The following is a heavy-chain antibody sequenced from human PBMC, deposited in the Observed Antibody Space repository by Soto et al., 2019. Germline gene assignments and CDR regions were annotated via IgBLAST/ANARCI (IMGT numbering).Heavy chain of an antibody. D-gene: IGHD1-7*01. CDR2: IIASGGTT. CDR3: AKCIQVNWKYDAFHI. Sequence: GGSLRLSCAASGFTLSSYAMSWVRQAPGKGPEWDSHIIASGGTTYYADSVKGRFTISRGSSTNTLYLQMNSLRAEDTALYYCAKCIQVNWKYDAFHICGQGTMVTVS. CDR1: GFTLSSYA. J-gene: IGHJ3*02. V-gene: IGHV3-23*01.